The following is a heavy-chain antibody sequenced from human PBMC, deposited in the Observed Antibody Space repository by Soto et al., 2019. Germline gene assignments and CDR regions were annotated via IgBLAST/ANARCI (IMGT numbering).Heavy chain of an antibody. J-gene: IGHJ5*02. Sequence: QVLPHQWGSGLLRPWETLSLTCDVHGDSWSCCAWSWFRQPPGKGLAWIGEITFRGGTNYHPYLKSLLSMSLDTSKNPISPNVSSVTSADTARYFCARKPEASNPHAQWFSYKWFEPWGPGTLVTVTS. CDR3: ARKPEASNPHAQWFSYKWFEP. D-gene: IGHD2-8*01. V-gene: IGHV4-34*01. CDR1: GDSWSCCA. CDR2: ITFRGGT.